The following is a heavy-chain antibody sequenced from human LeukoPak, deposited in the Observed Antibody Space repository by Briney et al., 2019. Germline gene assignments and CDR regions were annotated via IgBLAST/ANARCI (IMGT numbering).Heavy chain of an antibody. CDR2: IYPGDSDT. CDR1: GYSFTSYW. CDR3: ARRQILGYCSSTRCYGNWFDP. V-gene: IGHV5-51*01. Sequence: GESLKISCKGSGYSFTSYWIGWVRQMPGKGLEWMGIIYPGDSDTRYSPSFQGQVTISADKSISAAYLQWSSLKASDTAMYYCARRQILGYCSSTRCYGNWFDPWGQGTLVTVSS. D-gene: IGHD2-2*01. J-gene: IGHJ5*02.